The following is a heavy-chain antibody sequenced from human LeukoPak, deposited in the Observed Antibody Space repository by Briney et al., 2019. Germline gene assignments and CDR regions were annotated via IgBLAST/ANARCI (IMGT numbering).Heavy chain of an antibody. CDR3: AGSGSGWYWFDP. CDR2: IYYSGST. V-gene: IGHV4-59*01. D-gene: IGHD6-19*01. Sequence: PSETLSLTCTVSGGSISSYYWSWIRQPPGKGLEWIGYIYYSGSTNYNPSLKSRVTISVDTSKNQFSLKLSSVTAADTAVYYSAGSGSGWYWFDPWGQGTLVTVSS. J-gene: IGHJ5*02. CDR1: GGSISSYY.